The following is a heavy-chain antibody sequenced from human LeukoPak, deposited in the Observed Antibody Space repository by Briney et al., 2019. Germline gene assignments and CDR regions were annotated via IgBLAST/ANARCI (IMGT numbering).Heavy chain of an antibody. J-gene: IGHJ4*02. Sequence: PSETLSLTCTVSGGSISSYYWSWIRQPPGKGLEWIGYIYYSGSTNYNPSLKSRVTISVDMSKNQFSLKLSSVTAADTAVYYCAASQLVVVTALDYWGQGTLVTVSS. CDR1: GGSISSYY. CDR3: AASQLVVVTALDY. CDR2: IYYSGST. V-gene: IGHV4-59*01. D-gene: IGHD2-21*02.